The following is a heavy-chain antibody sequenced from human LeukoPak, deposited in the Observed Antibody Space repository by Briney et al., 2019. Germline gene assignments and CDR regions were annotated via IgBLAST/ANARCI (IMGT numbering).Heavy chain of an antibody. J-gene: IGHJ6*03. V-gene: IGHV1-2*02. CDR2: INPNSGGT. CDR3: ARPNLYYYYYMDV. Sequence: ASVKVSCKASGNTFAGYYVHWVRQAPGQGLEWMGWINPNSGGTNYAQKFQGRVTMTRDTSISTAYMELSRLRSDDTAVYYCARPNLYYYYYMDVWGKGTTVTISS. CDR1: GNTFAGYY. D-gene: IGHD1-14*01.